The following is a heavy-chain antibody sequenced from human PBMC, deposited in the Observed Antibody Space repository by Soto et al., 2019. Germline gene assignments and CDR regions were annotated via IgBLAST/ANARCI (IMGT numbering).Heavy chain of an antibody. CDR3: AITPGVYRGVDCSMGGWFDP. J-gene: IGHJ5*02. CDR2: ISGSGGST. CDR1: GFTFSSFA. V-gene: IGHV3-23*01. Sequence: EVQLLESGGGLVQPGGSLRLSCAASGFTFSSFAMSWVRQAPGKGLEWVSAISGSGGSTYYADSVKGRFTISRDNSKNTLYLQMNSLRAEDTAVYYCAITPGVYRGVDCSMGGWFDPWGQGTLVTVSS. D-gene: IGHD2-21*02.